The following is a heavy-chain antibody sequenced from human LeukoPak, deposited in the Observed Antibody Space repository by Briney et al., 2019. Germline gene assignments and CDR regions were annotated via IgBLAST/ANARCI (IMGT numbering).Heavy chain of an antibody. V-gene: IGHV1-2*02. CDR3: ARRSVIVVNTPTDDAFDI. CDR1: GYTLTGFY. D-gene: IGHD3-22*01. CDR2: INPRSGAT. J-gene: IGHJ3*02. Sequence: ASVKVSCKASGYTLTGFYIHWVRQVPGQGLEWMGWINPRSGATNYAQTFQDRVTMTRDTSISTAYMQLSRLGFDDTAIYYCARRSVIVVNTPTDDAFDIWGQGTMVTVS.